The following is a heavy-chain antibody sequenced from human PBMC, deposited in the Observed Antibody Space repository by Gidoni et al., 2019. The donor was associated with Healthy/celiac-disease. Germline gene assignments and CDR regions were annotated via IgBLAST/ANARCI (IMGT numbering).Heavy chain of an antibody. J-gene: IGHJ6*02. CDR2: ISGSGGST. V-gene: IGHV3-23*01. D-gene: IGHD2-2*01. CDR1: GFTFSSYA. Sequence: EVQLLESGGGLVQPGGSLRLSCAASGFTFSSYAMRWVRQAPGKGLEWVSAISGSGGSTYYADSVKGRFTISRDNSKNTLYLQMNSLRAEDTAVYYCAGYCSSTSCHMAAYYGMDVWGQGTTVTVSS. CDR3: AGYCSSTSCHMAAYYGMDV.